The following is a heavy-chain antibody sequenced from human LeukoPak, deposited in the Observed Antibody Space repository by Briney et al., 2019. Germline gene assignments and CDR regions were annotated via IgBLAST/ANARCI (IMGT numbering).Heavy chain of an antibody. CDR1: GGSFSGYY. CDR2: INHSGST. CDR3: ARGQLKGAAGITSVWFDP. Sequence: SETLSLTCAVYGGSFSGYYWSWIRQPPGKGLEWIGEINHSGSTNYNPSLKSRVTISVDTSKNQFSLKLSSVTATDTAVYYCARGQLKGAAGITSVWFDPWGQGTLVTVSS. D-gene: IGHD6-13*01. J-gene: IGHJ5*02. V-gene: IGHV4-34*01.